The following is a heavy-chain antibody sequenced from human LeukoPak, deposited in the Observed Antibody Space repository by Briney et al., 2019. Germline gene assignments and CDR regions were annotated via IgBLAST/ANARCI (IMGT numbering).Heavy chain of an antibody. CDR3: ARSGAKAVVLGWFDP. V-gene: IGHV4-59*11. Sequence: KPSETLFLTCTVSGGSITSHNWNWIRQSPEKGLEWIGYIYSSGNTKYSPSLKSRVTISIDTSKNQFSLTLSSVTAADTAVYYCARSGAKAVVLGWFDPWGQGTLVTVSS. CDR2: IYSSGNT. CDR1: GGSITSHN. D-gene: IGHD7-27*01. J-gene: IGHJ5*02.